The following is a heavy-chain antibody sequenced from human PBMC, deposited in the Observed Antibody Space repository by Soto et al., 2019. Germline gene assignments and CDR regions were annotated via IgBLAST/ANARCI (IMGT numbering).Heavy chain of an antibody. CDR2: IFSNDEK. D-gene: IGHD3-22*01. Sequence: QVTLKESGPVLVKPTETLTLTCTVSGSSLSNARMGVSWIRQPPGKALEWLAHIFSNDEKSYSTSLKSRLTISKDTSKSQVVLTMTNMDPVDTATYYCARRYYYDSSGYRFDYWGQGTLVTVSS. CDR1: GSSLSNARMG. CDR3: ARRYYYDSSGYRFDY. J-gene: IGHJ4*02. V-gene: IGHV2-26*01.